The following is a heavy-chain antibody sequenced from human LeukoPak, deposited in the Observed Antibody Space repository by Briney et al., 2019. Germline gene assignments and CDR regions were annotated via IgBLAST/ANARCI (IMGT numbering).Heavy chain of an antibody. CDR2: FSATDGSA. Sequence: GGSLRLSCAASGFTFSSYAMTWVRQAPGKGLEWVSAFSATDGSAQYAESVEGRFTISRDNSKNTLFLQMNSLGAEDTAVYYCARANIAAAGTGAFDVWGQGTPVTVSS. V-gene: IGHV3-23*01. D-gene: IGHD6-13*01. CDR1: GFTFSSYA. CDR3: ARANIAAAGTGAFDV. J-gene: IGHJ3*01.